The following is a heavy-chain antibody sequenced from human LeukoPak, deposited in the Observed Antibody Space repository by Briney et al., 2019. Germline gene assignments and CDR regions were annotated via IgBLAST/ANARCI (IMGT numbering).Heavy chain of an antibody. CDR1: GGSISSYY. D-gene: IGHD6-19*01. V-gene: IGHV4-59*08. CDR3: ARRVNSNGRQIFDY. Sequence: SETLSLTCTVSGGSISSYYWSWIRQPPGKGLEWIGYIYYSGSTNYNPSLKSRVTISVDTSKNQFSLKLSSVTAADTAVYYCARRVNSNGRQIFDYWGQGTLVTVSS. J-gene: IGHJ4*02. CDR2: IYYSGST.